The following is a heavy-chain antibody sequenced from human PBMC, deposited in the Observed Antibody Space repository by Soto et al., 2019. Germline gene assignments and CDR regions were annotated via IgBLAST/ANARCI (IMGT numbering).Heavy chain of an antibody. CDR2: ISSYGGST. Sequence: EVQLVESGGGLVQPGGSLRLSCAASGFTFSSYAMHWVRQAPGKGLEYVSAISSYGGSTYYANSVKGRFTISRDNSKNSLYLQMGILGAEDMAVYYCARDPDSSGYYYFDYWGQGTLVTVSS. V-gene: IGHV3-64*01. D-gene: IGHD3-22*01. J-gene: IGHJ4*02. CDR3: ARDPDSSGYYYFDY. CDR1: GFTFSSYA.